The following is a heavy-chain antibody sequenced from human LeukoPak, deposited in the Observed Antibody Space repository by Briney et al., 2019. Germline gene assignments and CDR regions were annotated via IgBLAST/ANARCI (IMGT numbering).Heavy chain of an antibody. V-gene: IGHV3-23*01. Sequence: GGSLRLSCAASGFTFSSYGMSWVRQAPEKGLEWVSAISGSGGSTYYADSVKGRFTISRDNSENTLYLQMNSLRAEDTAVYYCAKGGDYDYYFYMDVWGKGTTVTISS. D-gene: IGHD4-17*01. CDR2: ISGSGGST. CDR3: AKGGDYDYYFYMDV. CDR1: GFTFSSYG. J-gene: IGHJ6*03.